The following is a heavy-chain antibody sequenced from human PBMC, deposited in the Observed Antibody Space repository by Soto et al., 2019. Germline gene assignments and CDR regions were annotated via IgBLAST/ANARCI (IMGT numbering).Heavy chain of an antibody. CDR1: GFTFSSYA. J-gene: IGHJ5*02. CDR3: AKVVPAAMYQGYNWFDP. D-gene: IGHD2-2*01. Sequence: GGSLRLSCAASGFTFSSYAMSWVRQAPGKGLEWVSAISGSGGSTYYADSVKGRFTISRDNSKNTLYLQMNSLRAEDTAVYYCAKVVPAAMYQGYNWFDPWGQGTLVTVSS. CDR2: ISGSGGST. V-gene: IGHV3-23*01.